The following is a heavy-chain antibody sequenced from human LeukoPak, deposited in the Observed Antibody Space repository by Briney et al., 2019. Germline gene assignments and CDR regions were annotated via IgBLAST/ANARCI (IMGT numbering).Heavy chain of an antibody. CDR1: GFTFSSYA. D-gene: IGHD2-21*02. CDR2: ISSNGGST. J-gene: IGHJ4*02. CDR3: ARSMRPYCGGDCPLQPF. V-gene: IGHV3-64*01. Sequence: GGSLRLSCAASGFTFSSYAMHWVRQAPGKGLEYVSAISSNGGSTYYANSVKGRFTISRDNSKNTLYLQMGSLRAEDMAVNYCARSMRPYCGGDCPLQPFGGQGTLVTVSS.